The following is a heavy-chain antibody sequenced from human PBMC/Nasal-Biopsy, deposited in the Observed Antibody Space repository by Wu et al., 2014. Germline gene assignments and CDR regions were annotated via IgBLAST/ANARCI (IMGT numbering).Heavy chain of an antibody. V-gene: IGHV4-31*03. CDR3: ARDADSSPYHDDGSGYFGDAFDI. CDR2: IYYSGYT. D-gene: IGHD3-22*01. Sequence: TLSLTCTVSGGSISGGVYYWSWIRQHPGKGLEWIGHIYYSGYTHYNPSLKSRVTISVDTSKNQFSLKLSSVTDADTAVYFCARDADSSPYHDDGSGYFGDAFDIWGRGQWSPSLQ. CDR1: GGSISGGVYY. J-gene: IGHJ3*02.